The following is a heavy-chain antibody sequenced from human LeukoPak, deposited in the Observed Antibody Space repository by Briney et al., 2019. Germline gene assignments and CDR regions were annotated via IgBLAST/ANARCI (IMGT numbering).Heavy chain of an antibody. Sequence: PGGSLRLSCAASGFTFDDYAMHWVRQAPGKGLEWVSLISGDGGSTYYADSVKGRFTISRDNAKNSLYLQMNSLRAEDTAVYYCASAFVVVPAPGTMDVWGKGTTVTVSS. V-gene: IGHV3-43*02. CDR3: ASAFVVVPAPGTMDV. CDR2: ISGDGGST. CDR1: GFTFDDYA. D-gene: IGHD2-2*01. J-gene: IGHJ6*04.